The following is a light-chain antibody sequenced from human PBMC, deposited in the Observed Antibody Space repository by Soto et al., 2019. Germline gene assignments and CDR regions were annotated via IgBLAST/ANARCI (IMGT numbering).Light chain of an antibody. CDR2: GVS. V-gene: IGKV3D-20*02. CDR1: QSVSSSH. CDR3: QQRGDWPPIT. J-gene: IGKJ5*01. Sequence: EIILTQSPGTLSLSPGERATLSCRASQSVSSSHLAWYQQKPGQAPRLLIYGVSSRATGIPDRFSGRGSGTDFTLTISSLEPEDFAVYYCQQRGDWPPITFGQGTRREIK.